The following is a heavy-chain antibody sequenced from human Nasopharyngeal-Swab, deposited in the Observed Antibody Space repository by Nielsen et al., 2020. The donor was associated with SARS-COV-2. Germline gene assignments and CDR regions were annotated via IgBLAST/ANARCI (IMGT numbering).Heavy chain of an antibody. CDR3: AREGEYGAYDAPDY. D-gene: IGHD5-12*01. CDR1: GDTFTNSA. CDR2: IVPALGLP. Sequence: SVKVSCKTSGDTFTNSAISWVRQAPGQGLEWMGGIVPALGLPNYAQKFRGRVTISADRSTTTSYLELSSLRSEDTAIYYCAREGEYGAYDAPDYWGQGTVVTVSS. V-gene: IGHV1-69*10. J-gene: IGHJ4*02.